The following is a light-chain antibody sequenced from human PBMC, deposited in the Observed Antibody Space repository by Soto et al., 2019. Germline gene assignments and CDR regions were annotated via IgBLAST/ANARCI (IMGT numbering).Light chain of an antibody. CDR1: QSISSW. CDR3: PLSHNLPS. J-gene: IGKJ5*01. CDR2: DAS. Sequence: IIIRASQSISSWLAWYQQKPGKAPKLLIYDASNLETGVPSRFSGSGSWTDITLSVIGLQSRDICTYAFPLSHNLPSYGQGTRLEIK. V-gene: IGKV1-33*01.